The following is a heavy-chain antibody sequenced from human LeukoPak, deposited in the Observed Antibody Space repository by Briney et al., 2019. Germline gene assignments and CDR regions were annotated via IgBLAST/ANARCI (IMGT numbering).Heavy chain of an antibody. J-gene: IGHJ4*02. CDR2: ISYDGSNK. CDR3: AKDYYDSSGYYYATDY. CDR1: GFTFSSYG. D-gene: IGHD3-22*01. Sequence: GGSLRLSCAASGFTFSSYGMHWVRQAPGKGLERVAVISYDGSNKYYADSVKGRFTIPRDNSKNTLYLQMNSLRAEDTAVYYCAKDYYDSSGYYYATDYWGQGTLVTVSS. V-gene: IGHV3-30*18.